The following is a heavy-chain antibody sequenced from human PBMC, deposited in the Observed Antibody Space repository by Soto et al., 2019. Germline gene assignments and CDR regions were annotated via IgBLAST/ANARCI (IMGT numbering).Heavy chain of an antibody. V-gene: IGHV3-74*01. CDR2: IRSDGSST. Sequence: GGSLRLSCAASGFTFSSYLMHGVRQAPGKGLVWVSRIRSDGSSTSYADSVKGRFTISRDNAKNTLYLQMNSLRAEDTAVYYCASQFSTTDYWGQGTLVTVSS. J-gene: IGHJ4*02. CDR3: ASQFSTTDY. CDR1: GFTFSSYL. D-gene: IGHD3-22*01.